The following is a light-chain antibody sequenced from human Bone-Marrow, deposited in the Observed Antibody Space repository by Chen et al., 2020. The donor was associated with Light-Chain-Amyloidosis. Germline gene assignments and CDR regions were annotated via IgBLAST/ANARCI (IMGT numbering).Light chain of an antibody. J-gene: IGLJ3*02. CDR2: GNN. Sequence: QSVLTQPPSVSGAPGQRVTISCTGSSSNNGANFEVHWYQQRPGTAPTLLIYGNNNRPSGVPDRFSGSKSGTSASLAITGLQAEDEADYYCQSYDSSLSGSRVFGGGTKLTVL. CDR3: QSYDSSLSGSRV. V-gene: IGLV1-40*01. CDR1: SSNNGANFE.